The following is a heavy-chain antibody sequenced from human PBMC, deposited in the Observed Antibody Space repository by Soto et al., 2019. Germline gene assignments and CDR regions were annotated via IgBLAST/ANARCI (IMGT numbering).Heavy chain of an antibody. CDR3: AKASIRGYGKRFDP. V-gene: IGHV3-23*01. CDR2: ISGSGGST. Sequence: GGSLRLSCAASGFTFSSYAMSWVRQAPGKGLEWVSAISGSGGSTYYADSVKGRFTISRDNSKNTLYLQMNSLRAEDTAVYYRAKASIRGYGKRFDPWGQGTLVTVSS. D-gene: IGHD3-10*01. CDR1: GFTFSSYA. J-gene: IGHJ5*02.